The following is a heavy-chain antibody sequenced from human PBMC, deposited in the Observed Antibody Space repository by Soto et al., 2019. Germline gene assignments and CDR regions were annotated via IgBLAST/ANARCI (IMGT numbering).Heavy chain of an antibody. J-gene: IGHJ4*02. CDR1: GYTFSHCW. CDR2: VNPDGTIT. CDR3: SYDTRGDKDF. V-gene: IGHV3-74*01. D-gene: IGHD3-9*01. Sequence: GSLRLSCAASGYTFSHCWMHWGRQAPGKGLVWVSRVNPDGTITTYADSVKVRFTISRDNAKNTLYLKMNSLGVEDTALYYCSYDTRGDKDFWGQGT.